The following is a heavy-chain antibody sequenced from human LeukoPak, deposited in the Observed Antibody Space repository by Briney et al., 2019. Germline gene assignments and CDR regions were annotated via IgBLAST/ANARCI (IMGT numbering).Heavy chain of an antibody. CDR3: ARHRHYDFWSGYPYYFDY. CDR1: GGSITSSSHY. Sequence: SETLSLTCTVSGGSITSSSHYWGWIRQPPGKGLEWIGSIYYSGDSYYNPSLKSRVTTSVDTSKGQFSLRLSSVTAADTAVYYCARHRHYDFWSGYPYYFDYWGQGTLVTVSS. J-gene: IGHJ4*02. D-gene: IGHD3-3*01. CDR2: IYYSGDS. V-gene: IGHV4-39*01.